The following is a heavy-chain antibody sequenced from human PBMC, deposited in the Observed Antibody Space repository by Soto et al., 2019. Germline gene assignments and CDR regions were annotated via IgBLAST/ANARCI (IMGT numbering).Heavy chain of an antibody. CDR3: ARAWGLGYSSSSLWFDP. CDR2: IIPIFGTA. Sequence: QVQLVQSGAEVKKPGSSVKVSCKASGGTFSSYAISWVRQAPGQGLEWMGGIIPIFGTANYAQKFQGRVTITADESTSTAYMELSSLGYEDTAVYYCARAWGLGYSSSSLWFDPWGQGTLVTVSS. D-gene: IGHD6-6*01. V-gene: IGHV1-69*01. J-gene: IGHJ5*02. CDR1: GGTFSSYA.